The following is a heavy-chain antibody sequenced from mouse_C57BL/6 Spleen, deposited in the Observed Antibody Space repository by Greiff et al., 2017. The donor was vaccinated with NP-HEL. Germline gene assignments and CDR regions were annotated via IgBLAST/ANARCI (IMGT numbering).Heavy chain of an antibody. CDR2: ISSGSSTI. J-gene: IGHJ2*01. CDR3: ARTAPVYYFDY. V-gene: IGHV5-17*01. CDR1: GFTFSDYG. Sequence: EVKLMESGGGLVKPGGSLKLSCAASGFTFSDYGMHWVRQAPEKGLEWVAYISSGSSTIYYVDTVKGRFTISRDNAKNTLFLQMTSLRSEDTAMYYCARTAPVYYFDYWGQGTTLTVSS.